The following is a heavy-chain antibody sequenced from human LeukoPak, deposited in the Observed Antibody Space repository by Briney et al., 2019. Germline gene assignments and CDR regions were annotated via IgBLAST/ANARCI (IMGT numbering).Heavy chain of an antibody. V-gene: IGHV3-74*01. J-gene: IGHJ4*02. Sequence: PGGSLRLSCAASGFTFRSYWMHWVRQAPGKGLVWVSGIYNDGSSTRYADSVKGRFTISRDNAKNSLYLQMNSLRAEDMALYYCAKDSSPGYCSGSTCYYGYYFDYWGQGTLVTVSS. CDR3: AKDSSPGYCSGSTCYYGYYFDY. CDR1: GFTFRSYW. D-gene: IGHD2-15*01. CDR2: IYNDGSST.